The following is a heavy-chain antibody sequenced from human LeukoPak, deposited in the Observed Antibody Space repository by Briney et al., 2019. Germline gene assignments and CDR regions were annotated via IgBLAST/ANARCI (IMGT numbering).Heavy chain of an antibody. D-gene: IGHD3-10*02. CDR3: IRETHVGLHLEY. CDR1: GFTFTTYW. Sequence: SLRLSCTASGFTFTTYWMHWVRQAPGKGLVWVARINTDRRVTTYAESVKGRFTVSRDNAENTLYLEMNNLRPEDTAVYYCIRETHVGLHLEYWGQGTLAPFTS. V-gene: IGHV3-74*03. CDR2: INTDRRVT. J-gene: IGHJ4*02.